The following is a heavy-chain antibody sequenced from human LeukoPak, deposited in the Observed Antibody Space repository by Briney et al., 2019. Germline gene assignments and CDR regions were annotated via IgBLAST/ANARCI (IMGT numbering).Heavy chain of an antibody. Sequence: PGGSLRLSCAASGFTFSSYAMSWVRQAPGKGLEWVSAIRGSGGSTYYADSVKGRYTISRDNSKNTLYLQMNSLRAEDTAVYYCAKDRKTCSSTSCYTFPGCWFDPWGQGTLVTVSS. V-gene: IGHV3-23*01. J-gene: IGHJ5*02. CDR3: AKDRKTCSSTSCYTFPGCWFDP. D-gene: IGHD2-2*02. CDR2: IRGSGGST. CDR1: GFTFSSYA.